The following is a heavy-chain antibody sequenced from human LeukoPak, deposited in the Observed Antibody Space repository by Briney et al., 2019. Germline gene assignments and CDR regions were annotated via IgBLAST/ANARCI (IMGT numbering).Heavy chain of an antibody. CDR1: GFTFSSYG. J-gene: IGHJ4*02. CDR2: ISYDGSNK. CDR3: AKGGRDDSSGYYYDYFDY. Sequence: GGSLRLSCAASGFTFSSYGMHWVRQAPGKGLEWVAVISYDGSNKYYADSVKGRFTISRDNSKNTLYLQMNSLRAEDTAVYYCAKGGRDDSSGYYYDYFDYWGQGTLVTVSS. D-gene: IGHD3-22*01. V-gene: IGHV3-30*18.